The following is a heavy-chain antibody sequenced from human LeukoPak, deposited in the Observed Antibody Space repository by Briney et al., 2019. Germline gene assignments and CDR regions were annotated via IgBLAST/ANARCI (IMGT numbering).Heavy chain of an antibody. D-gene: IGHD5-18*01. V-gene: IGHV4-39*07. CDR2: NSGST. CDR3: ARAGGYGLIDY. J-gene: IGHJ4*02. CDR1: GGSISSSSYY. Sequence: PSETLSLTCTVSGGSISSSSYYWGWIRQPPGKGLEWIGSNSGSTYYNPSLKSRVTISLDTSKNQFSLKVGSMTAADTAVYYCARAGGYGLIDYWGQGTMVTVSS.